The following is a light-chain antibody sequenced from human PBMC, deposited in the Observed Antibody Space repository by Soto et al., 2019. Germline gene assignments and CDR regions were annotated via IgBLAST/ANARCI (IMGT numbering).Light chain of an antibody. CDR2: GAS. V-gene: IGKV3-20*01. J-gene: IGKJ1*01. CDR1: QTISSRY. Sequence: IVLAQSPGTLSLSPGDRASPSCRASQTISSRYLTGYQQTPGQVPRLLIYGASSRATGIPDRFSGSGSGTDFTLTISRLEPEDVAVYYCHHSGNSHGTFGQGTKLDIK. CDR3: HHSGNSHGT.